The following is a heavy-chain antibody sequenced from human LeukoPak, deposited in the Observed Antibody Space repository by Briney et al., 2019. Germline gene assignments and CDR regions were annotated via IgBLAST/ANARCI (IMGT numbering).Heavy chain of an antibody. CDR2: IYYSGST. D-gene: IGHD2-15*01. V-gene: IGHV4-31*03. CDR1: GGSISSGGYY. J-gene: IGHJ5*02. Sequence: SQTLSLTCTISGGSISSGGYYWSWIRQHPGKGLEWIGYIYYSGSTYYNPSLKSRVTISVDTSKNQFSLKLSSVTAADTAVYYCARAQLGYCSGGSCYLNWFDPWGRGTLVTVSS. CDR3: ARAQLGYCSGGSCYLNWFDP.